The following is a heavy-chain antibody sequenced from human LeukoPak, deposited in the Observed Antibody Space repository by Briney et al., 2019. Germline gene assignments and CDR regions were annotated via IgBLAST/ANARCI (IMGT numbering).Heavy chain of an antibody. D-gene: IGHD7-27*01. CDR2: ISTTGTST. CDR3: ARRDRNWGPIDY. J-gene: IGHJ4*02. Sequence: GGSLRLSCAASGFTFSSHAMNWVRQAPGKGLEWVSTISTTGTSTYYAGSVKGRYTISRDNSKNTLYLQMNSLRAEDAAVYYCARRDRNWGPIDYSGQGTLVTVSS. V-gene: IGHV3-23*01. CDR1: GFTFSSHA.